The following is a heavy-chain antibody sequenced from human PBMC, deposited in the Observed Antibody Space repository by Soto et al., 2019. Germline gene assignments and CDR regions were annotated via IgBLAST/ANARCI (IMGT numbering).Heavy chain of an antibody. CDR2: ISWNSGSI. CDR3: AKDKGRGYSGYDDYSYYYGMDV. D-gene: IGHD5-12*01. CDR1: GFTFDDYA. V-gene: IGHV3-9*01. Sequence: EVQLVESGGGLVQPGRSLRLSCAASGFTFDDYAMHWVRQAPGKGLEWVSGISWNSGSIGYADSVKGRFTISRDNAKSSLYLQMNSLRAEDTALYYCAKDKGRGYSGYDDYSYYYGMDVWGQGTTVTVSS. J-gene: IGHJ6*02.